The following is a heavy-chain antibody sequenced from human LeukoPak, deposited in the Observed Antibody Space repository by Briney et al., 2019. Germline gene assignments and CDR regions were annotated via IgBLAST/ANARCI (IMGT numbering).Heavy chain of an antibody. V-gene: IGHV3-30*03. D-gene: IGHD6-13*01. J-gene: IGHJ5*02. CDR2: ISYDGSNK. Sequence: GGSLRLSCAASGFTGSNNYVSWVRQAPGKGLEWVAVISYDGSNKYFADSVKGRFTISRDNSKNTLYLQMNSLRAEDTAVYYCARGAPYSSSWYSWIDPWGQGTLVIVSS. CDR1: GFTGSNNY. CDR3: ARGAPYSSSWYSWIDP.